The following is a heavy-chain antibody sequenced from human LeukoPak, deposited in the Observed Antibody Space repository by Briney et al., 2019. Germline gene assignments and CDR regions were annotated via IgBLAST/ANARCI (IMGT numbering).Heavy chain of an antibody. CDR1: GFTFSSYG. Sequence: GGSLRLSCAASGFTFSSYGMHWVRQAPGKGLEWVANIKQDGSEKYYVDSVKGRFTISKDNAKNSLYLQMNSLRAEDTAMYYCARDDHYSSWNWGQGTLVTVSS. V-gene: IGHV3-7*05. D-gene: IGHD4-11*01. J-gene: IGHJ4*02. CDR2: IKQDGSEK. CDR3: ARDDHYSSWN.